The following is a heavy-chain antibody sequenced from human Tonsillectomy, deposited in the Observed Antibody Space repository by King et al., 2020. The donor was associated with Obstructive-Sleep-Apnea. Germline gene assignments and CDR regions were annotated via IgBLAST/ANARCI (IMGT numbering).Heavy chain of an antibody. CDR2: IYYTGST. CDR1: GGSISSYY. J-gene: IGHJ5*02. Sequence: QLQESGPGLVKPSETLSLTCTVSGGSISSYYWSWIRQPPGKGLEWIGYIYYTGSTNYNPSLKSRVTISVDTSKNQFSLKLSSVTAADTAVYFCARTGVAGIIGWVDPLGQGTLAT. CDR3: ARTGVAGIIGWVDP. D-gene: IGHD6-19*01. V-gene: IGHV4-59*01.